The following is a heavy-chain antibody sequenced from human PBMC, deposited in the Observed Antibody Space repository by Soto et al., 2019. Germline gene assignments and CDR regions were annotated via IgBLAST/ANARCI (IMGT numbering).Heavy chain of an antibody. CDR2: IYSGGST. CDR3: ARIPMTGYDAFDI. V-gene: IGHV3-53*01. J-gene: IGHJ3*02. D-gene: IGHD3-22*01. Sequence: GGSLRLSCAASGFTVSSNYMSWVRQAPGKGLEWVSVIYSGGSTYYADSVKGRFTISRDNSKNTLYLQMNSLRAEDTAVYYCARIPMTGYDAFDIWGQGTMVTVSS. CDR1: GFTVSSNY.